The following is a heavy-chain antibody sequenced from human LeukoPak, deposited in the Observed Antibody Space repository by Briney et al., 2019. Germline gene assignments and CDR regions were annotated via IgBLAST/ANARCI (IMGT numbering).Heavy chain of an antibody. CDR2: IYYSGST. Sequence: SETLSLTCTVSGGSISSSSYYWGWIRQPPGRGLEWIGSIYYSGSTYYNPSLKSRVTISVETSKNQFSLKLSSVTAADTAAYYCARLGVTAAGPQDYWGQGTLVTVSS. CDR1: GGSISSSSYY. CDR3: ARLGVTAAGPQDY. D-gene: IGHD2-21*02. V-gene: IGHV4-39*01. J-gene: IGHJ4*02.